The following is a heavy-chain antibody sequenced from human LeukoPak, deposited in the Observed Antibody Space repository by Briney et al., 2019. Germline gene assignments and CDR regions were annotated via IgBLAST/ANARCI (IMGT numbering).Heavy chain of an antibody. Sequence: PGGSLRLSCAASGFTFSSYAMSWVRRAPGKGLEWVSAISGSGGSTYYADSVKGRFTISRDNSKNTLYLQMNSLRAEDTAVYYCAKAYPLYYYDSSGGGGGYWGQGTLVTVSS. CDR3: AKAYPLYYYDSSGGGGGY. V-gene: IGHV3-23*01. D-gene: IGHD3-22*01. CDR2: ISGSGGST. J-gene: IGHJ4*02. CDR1: GFTFSSYA.